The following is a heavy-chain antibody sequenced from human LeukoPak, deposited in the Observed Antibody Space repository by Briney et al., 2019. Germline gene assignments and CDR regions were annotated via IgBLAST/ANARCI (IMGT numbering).Heavy chain of an antibody. D-gene: IGHD5-18*01. J-gene: IGHJ5*02. Sequence: SETLSLTCTVSGGSISSSSYYWGWIRQPPGKGLEWIGTIYYSGSTYYNPSLKSRVTISVDTSKNQFSLKLSSVTAADTAVYYCARETAMAKNWFDPWGQGTLVTVSS. CDR3: ARETAMAKNWFDP. CDR2: IYYSGST. CDR1: GGSISSSSYY. V-gene: IGHV4-39*07.